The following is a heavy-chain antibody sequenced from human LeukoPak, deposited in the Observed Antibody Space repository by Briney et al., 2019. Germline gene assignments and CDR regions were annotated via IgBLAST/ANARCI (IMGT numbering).Heavy chain of an antibody. CDR3: AKAANCGGDCYSNYYYYGMDV. J-gene: IGHJ6*02. CDR2: ISGSGGST. D-gene: IGHD2-21*02. CDR1: GFTFSSYA. V-gene: IGHV3-23*01. Sequence: GGSLRLSCAASGFTFSSYAMSWVRQAPGKGLEWISAISGSGGSTYYADSVKGRFSISRDNSKNTLSLQMNSLRAEDTAVYYCAKAANCGGDCYSNYYYYGMDVWGQGTTVTVSS.